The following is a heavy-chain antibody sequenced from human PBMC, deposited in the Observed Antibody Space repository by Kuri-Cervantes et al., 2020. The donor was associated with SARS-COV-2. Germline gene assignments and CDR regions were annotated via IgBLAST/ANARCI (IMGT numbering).Heavy chain of an antibody. J-gene: IGHJ6*02. Sequence: SAKISCKASGGTFNSYAISWLRQAPGQGLEWRGGTVPIFGTANYAQTFQGRVTITADESTSTAYMELSSLRAEDTAVYYCARGGPIAVAGYYYYVMDVWGQGTTVTVSS. CDR2: TVPIFGTA. CDR3: ARGGPIAVAGYYYYVMDV. CDR1: GGTFNSYA. D-gene: IGHD6-19*01. V-gene: IGHV1-69*13.